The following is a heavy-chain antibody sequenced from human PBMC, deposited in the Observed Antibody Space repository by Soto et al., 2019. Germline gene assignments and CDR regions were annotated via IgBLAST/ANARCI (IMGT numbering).Heavy chain of an antibody. D-gene: IGHD4-4*01. CDR2: INSGNGDS. V-gene: IGHV1-3*01. Sequence: SVKVAYMSPEYTSSSYTLHLVRQAPGQRLEWMGWINSGNGDSKYSQKFQGRVSIARDTSASTDSMALSSLTSEDTAVYYCARELQGLYYFEYWAQGTLVTVPS. CDR1: EYTSSSYT. CDR3: ARELQGLYYFEY. J-gene: IGHJ4*02.